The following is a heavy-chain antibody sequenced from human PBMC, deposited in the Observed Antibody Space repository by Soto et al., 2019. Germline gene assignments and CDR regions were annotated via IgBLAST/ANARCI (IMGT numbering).Heavy chain of an antibody. CDR3: ARLLTEGATFREDAFDV. J-gene: IGHJ3*01. CDR1: RYTFTSHG. CDR2: IITFNGKT. Sequence: QIQLVQSGGDVKTPGASVKVSCRTSRYTFTSHGIAWVRQAPGQGLEWMGWIITFNGKTDYAQKFQGRVTMTADTITRTVHMELRSLRSDDTAVYYCARLLTEGATFREDAFDVWGPGTKVTVSS. D-gene: IGHD3-9*01. V-gene: IGHV1-18*01.